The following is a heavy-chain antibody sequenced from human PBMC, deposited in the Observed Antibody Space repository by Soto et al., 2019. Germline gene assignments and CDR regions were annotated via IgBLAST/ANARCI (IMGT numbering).Heavy chain of an antibody. CDR2: IIPIFDTA. V-gene: IGHV1-69*13. J-gene: IGHJ6*02. Sequence: SVKVSCKASGGTFRSYAISWVRQAPGQGLEWMGGIIPIFDTANNAQKFQGRVTITADESTSTAYMELSSLRSDDTAVYYCASHPSGSFPYYGMDVWGQGTTVTVSS. D-gene: IGHD1-26*01. CDR1: GGTFRSYA. CDR3: ASHPSGSFPYYGMDV.